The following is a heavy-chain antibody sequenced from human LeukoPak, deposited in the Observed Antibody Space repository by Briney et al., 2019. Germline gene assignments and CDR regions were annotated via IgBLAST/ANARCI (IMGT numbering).Heavy chain of an antibody. V-gene: IGHV7-4-1*02. CDR3: ATGGGYRFAY. Sequence: GASVKVSCKASGYSITNYAILWVRQAPGQGLEWMGWINTNTEKSTYAPGFTGRYVFSLDSSANTAYLQISSLKAEDTALYYCATGGGYRFAYWGQGTLVTVSS. CDR1: GYSITNYA. J-gene: IGHJ4*02. CDR2: INTNTEKS. D-gene: IGHD6-25*01.